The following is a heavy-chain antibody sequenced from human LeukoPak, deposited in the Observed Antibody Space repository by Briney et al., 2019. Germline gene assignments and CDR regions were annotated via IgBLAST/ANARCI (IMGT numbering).Heavy chain of an antibody. CDR1: GNTFTGYY. V-gene: IGHV1-2*02. CDR3: ARVLAYDFWSGYRFDP. D-gene: IGHD3-3*01. CDR2: INPNSGGT. J-gene: IGHJ5*02. Sequence: ASEKVSCKASGNTFTGYYMHWVRQAPGQGLEWMGWINPNSGGTNYAQKFQGRATMTRDTSISTAYMELSRLRSDDTAVYYCARVLAYDFWSGYRFDPWGQGTLVTVSS.